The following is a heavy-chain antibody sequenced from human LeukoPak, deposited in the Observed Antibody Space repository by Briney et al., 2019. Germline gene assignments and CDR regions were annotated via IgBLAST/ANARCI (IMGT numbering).Heavy chain of an antibody. Sequence: GGSLRLSCAASGFTFSSYWMHWVRQAPGKGLEWVSSISSSSSYIYYADSVKGRFTISRDNAKNSLYLQMNSLRAEDTAVYYCAELGITMIGGVWGKGTTVTISS. CDR3: AELGITMIGGV. V-gene: IGHV3-21*01. CDR2: ISSSSSYI. D-gene: IGHD3-10*02. J-gene: IGHJ6*04. CDR1: GFTFSSYW.